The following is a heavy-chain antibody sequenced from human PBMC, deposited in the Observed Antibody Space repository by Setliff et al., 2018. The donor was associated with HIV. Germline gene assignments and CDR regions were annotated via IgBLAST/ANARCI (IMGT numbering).Heavy chain of an antibody. CDR2: INPNSGGT. D-gene: IGHD2-8*01. J-gene: IGHJ3*02. Sequence: GASVKVSCKASGYTFTGHYMHWVRQAPGQGLEWMGRINPNSGGTNYAQKFKGRFTMTRDTSISTAYMELTRLRSDDTAVYYCATKLYCTNGVCLDAFDIWGQGTMVTVSS. CDR3: ATKLYCTNGVCLDAFDI. CDR1: GYTFTGHY. V-gene: IGHV1-2*06.